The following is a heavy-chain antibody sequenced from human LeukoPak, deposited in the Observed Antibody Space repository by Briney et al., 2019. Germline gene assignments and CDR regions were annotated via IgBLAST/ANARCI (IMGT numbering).Heavy chain of an antibody. J-gene: IGHJ4*02. Sequence: GGSLRLSCAASGFTFSSYAMSWVRQAPGKGLKWVANIKQDGSEKYYVDSVKGRFTISRDNANNSLYLQMNSLRAEDTAVYYCARARVNFAYWGQGTLVTVSS. V-gene: IGHV3-7*01. CDR3: ARARVNFAY. CDR1: GFTFSSYA. CDR2: IKQDGSEK. D-gene: IGHD3-10*01.